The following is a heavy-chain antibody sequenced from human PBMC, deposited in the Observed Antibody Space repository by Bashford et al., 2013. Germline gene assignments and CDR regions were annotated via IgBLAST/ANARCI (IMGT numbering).Heavy chain of an antibody. CDR2: IIPIFGTA. D-gene: IGHD3-16*02. V-gene: IGHV1-69*01. CDR3: ARRNQAKRTYYDYVWGSYRYGGAFDI. Sequence: WVRQAPGQGLEWSGGIIPIFGTANYAQKFQGRVTITADESTSTAYMELSSLRSEDTAVYYCARRNQAKRTYYDYVWGSYRYGGAFDIWGQGTMVTVSS. J-gene: IGHJ3*02.